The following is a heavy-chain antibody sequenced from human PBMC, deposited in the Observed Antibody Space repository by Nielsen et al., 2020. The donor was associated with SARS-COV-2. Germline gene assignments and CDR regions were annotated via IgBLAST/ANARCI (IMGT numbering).Heavy chain of an antibody. CDR3: ARGPHDILTGYLYYFDY. D-gene: IGHD3-9*01. Sequence: ASVKVSCKASGYTFTSYAMNWVRQAPGQGLEWMGWINTNTGNPTYAQGFTGRFVFSLDTSVSTAYLQISSLKAEDTAVYYCARGPHDILTGYLYYFDYWGQGTLVTVSS. V-gene: IGHV7-4-1*02. CDR1: GYTFTSYA. CDR2: INTNTGNP. J-gene: IGHJ4*02.